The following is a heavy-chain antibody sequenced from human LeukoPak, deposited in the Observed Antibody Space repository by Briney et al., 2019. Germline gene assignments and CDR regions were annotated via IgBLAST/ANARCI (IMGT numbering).Heavy chain of an antibody. CDR1: GGSISSGDYY. V-gene: IGHV4-30-4*01. CDR2: IYYSGST. D-gene: IGHD6-19*01. J-gene: IGHJ4*02. Sequence: SETLSLTCTVSGGSISSGDYYWSWIRQPPGKGLEWIGYIYYSGSTYYNPSLKSRVTISVDTSKNQFSLELSSVTAADTAVYYCARDSSGWCDYWGQGTLVTVSS. CDR3: ARDSSGWCDY.